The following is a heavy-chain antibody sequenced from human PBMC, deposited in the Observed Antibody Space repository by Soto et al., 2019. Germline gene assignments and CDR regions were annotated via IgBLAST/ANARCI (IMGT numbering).Heavy chain of an antibody. Sequence: QLQLQESGPGLVKPSETLSLTCTVSGGSISSSSYYWGWIRQPPGKGLEWIGNIFYSGSTYYNPSLKSRVTISVDTSKNQFSLKLSSVTASDTAVYSCARRHSSSFFASWGQGTLVTVSS. CDR2: IFYSGST. CDR1: GGSISSSSYY. D-gene: IGHD6-13*01. CDR3: ARRHSSSFFAS. J-gene: IGHJ4*02. V-gene: IGHV4-39*01.